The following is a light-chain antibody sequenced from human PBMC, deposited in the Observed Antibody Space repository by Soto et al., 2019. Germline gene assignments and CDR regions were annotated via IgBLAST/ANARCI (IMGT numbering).Light chain of an antibody. CDR2: ATS. V-gene: IGKV1-6*01. CDR3: LQDYDYPLT. CDR1: QGIRND. J-gene: IGKJ4*01. Sequence: AIQVTQSPSSLSASVGDRVTITCRASQGIRNDLGWYQQKPGKPPKLLIYATSRLQSGVPSRFSGSGPGTDFTLTISSLQPEDFATYYCLQDYDYPLTFGGGTKVQIK.